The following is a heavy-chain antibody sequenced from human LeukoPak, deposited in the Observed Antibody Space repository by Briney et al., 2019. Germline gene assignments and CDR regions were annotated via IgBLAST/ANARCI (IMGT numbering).Heavy chain of an antibody. CDR2: IYYSGST. CDR3: ARQYSRGYYYYYGMDV. D-gene: IGHD6-6*01. V-gene: IGHV4-61*01. CDR1: GGSVSSGSYY. Sequence: SETLSLTCTVSGGSVSSGSYYWSWIQQPPGKGLEWIGYIYYSGSTNYNPSLKSRVTISVDTSKNQFSLKLSSVTAADTAVYYCARQYSRGYYYYYGMDVWGQGTTVTVSS. J-gene: IGHJ6*02.